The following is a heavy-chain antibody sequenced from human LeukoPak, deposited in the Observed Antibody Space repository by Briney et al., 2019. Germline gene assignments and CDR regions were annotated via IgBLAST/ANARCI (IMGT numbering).Heavy chain of an antibody. D-gene: IGHD5-24*01. CDR3: VGDGRDVYNRYCHR. V-gene: IGHV3-64D*06. CDR2: ISSNGGST. CDR1: GFTFSSYV. Sequence: GGSLRLSCSGTGFTFSSYVMHWVRRAPGKGLEYVLVISSNGGSTDYADSVKGRFTISRDNSKKTVFLQMSSLRADDTAVYYCVGDGRDVYNRYCHRWGQGTLVTVSS. J-gene: IGHJ1*01.